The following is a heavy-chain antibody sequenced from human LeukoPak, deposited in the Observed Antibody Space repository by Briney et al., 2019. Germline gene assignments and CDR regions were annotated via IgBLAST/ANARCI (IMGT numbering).Heavy chain of an antibody. J-gene: IGHJ6*03. CDR2: INHSGST. D-gene: IGHD4-11*01. CDR3: ARGSGTYSNYNYYYYYMDV. V-gene: IGHV4-34*01. Sequence: SETLSLTCAVYGGSFSGYYWSWLRQPPGKGLEWIGEINHSGSTNYNTSLKSRVTISVDTSKNQFSLKLSSVTAADTAVYYCARGSGTYSNYNYYYYYMDVWGKGTTVTVSS. CDR1: GGSFSGYY.